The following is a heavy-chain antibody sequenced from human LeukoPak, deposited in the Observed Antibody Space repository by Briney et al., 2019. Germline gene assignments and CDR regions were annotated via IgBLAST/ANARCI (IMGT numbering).Heavy chain of an antibody. V-gene: IGHV3-23*01. CDR1: GFVFSNYA. CDR3: AKGPRIAVADNYFDY. Sequence: PGGSLRLSCVASGFVFSNYAMSWVRQAPGKGLEWVSAISGSGGSTYYADSVKGRFTISRDNSKNTLYLQMNSLRAEDTAVYYCAKGPRIAVADNYFDYWGQGTLVTVSS. D-gene: IGHD6-19*01. J-gene: IGHJ4*02. CDR2: ISGSGGST.